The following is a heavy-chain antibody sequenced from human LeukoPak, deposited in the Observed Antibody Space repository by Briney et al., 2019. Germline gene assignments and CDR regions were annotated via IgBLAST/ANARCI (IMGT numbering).Heavy chain of an antibody. J-gene: IGHJ4*02. CDR2: IKQDGSQR. CDR3: ARRGGSSSRRSPIDY. V-gene: IGHV3-7*01. D-gene: IGHD6-6*01. CDR1: GFTFSDYW. Sequence: GGSLRLSCTASGFTFSDYWMTWVRQAPGKGPEWGANIKQDGSQRYYVDSVRGRFTISRDNAKNSLFLQMNGLRAEDTAVYYCARRGGSSSRRSPIDYWGQGTLVTLSS.